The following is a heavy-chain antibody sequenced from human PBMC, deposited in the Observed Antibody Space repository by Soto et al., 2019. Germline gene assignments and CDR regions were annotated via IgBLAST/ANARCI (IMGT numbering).Heavy chain of an antibody. V-gene: IGHV3-64D*06. J-gene: IGHJ4*02. CDR2: ISSNGVST. CDR3: VKDRFVNY. CDR1: GLNFNDYA. D-gene: IGHD3-3*01. Sequence: GGSLRLSCPASGLNFNDYAMHWVRQAAGKGLKYVSSISSNGVSTYYADSVKGRFTISRDNSKNTLYLQMNSLRVEDTAVYYCVKDRFVNYWGQGALVTVSS.